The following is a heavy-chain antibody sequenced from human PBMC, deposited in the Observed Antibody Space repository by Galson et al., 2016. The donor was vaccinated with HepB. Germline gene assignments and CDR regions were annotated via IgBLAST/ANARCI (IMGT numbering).Heavy chain of an antibody. CDR2: ISRSGDST. D-gene: IGHD2-2*01. CDR3: VQGSTAPAV. CDR1: GFTFSNYG. J-gene: IGHJ6*04. Sequence: FLRLSCAASGFTFSNYGMTWVRQAPGKGLEVVSSISRSGDSTDYADSVKGRFTISRDNSKNTLYLQMNSLRVEDTAIYYCVQGSTAPAVWGKGTTVTVSS. V-gene: IGHV3-23*01.